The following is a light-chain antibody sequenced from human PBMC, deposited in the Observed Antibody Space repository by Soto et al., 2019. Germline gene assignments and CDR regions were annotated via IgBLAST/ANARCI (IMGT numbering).Light chain of an antibody. CDR1: QNINRR. CDR2: DAS. J-gene: IGKJ5*01. CDR3: QHYNSYSEA. V-gene: IGKV1-5*01. Sequence: DIQLTQSPSTLSASVGDRVTITCRASQNINRRLAWYQQKPGKAPNLLIYDASSLESGVPARFSCGGSGTEFTLTISSLQPDDFATYYCQHYNSYSEAFGQGTRLEIK.